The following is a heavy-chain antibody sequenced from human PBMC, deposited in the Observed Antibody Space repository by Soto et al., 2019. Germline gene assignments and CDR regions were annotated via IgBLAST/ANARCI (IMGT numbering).Heavy chain of an antibody. Sequence: SETLSLTCTVSGDSVTGGSYFWTWIRQPPGRGLQYVAYISSSGNTNYNPSLASRVTISLDTSKNQVSLKVHSVTAADTAVYFCARTDKYGSWAAWFWGQGTLVTVSS. CDR3: ARTDKYGSWAAWF. V-gene: IGHV4-61*01. D-gene: IGHD2-15*01. CDR1: GDSVTGGSYF. CDR2: ISSSGNT. J-gene: IGHJ4*02.